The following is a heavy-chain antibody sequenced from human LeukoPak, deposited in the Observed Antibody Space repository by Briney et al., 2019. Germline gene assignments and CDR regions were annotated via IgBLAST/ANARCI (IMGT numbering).Heavy chain of an antibody. J-gene: IGHJ4*02. Sequence: GGALRLSCVASGFAFSSSCMTWVRHAPGKGLEWVANIKQDGGEKYYVDSVKGRFTISRDNAKNSLYLQMNSLRAEDTAVYYCARDLYNSASKWGQGTLVTVSS. CDR1: GFAFSSSC. CDR2: IKQDGGEK. V-gene: IGHV3-7*03. CDR3: ARDLYNSASK. D-gene: IGHD6-25*01.